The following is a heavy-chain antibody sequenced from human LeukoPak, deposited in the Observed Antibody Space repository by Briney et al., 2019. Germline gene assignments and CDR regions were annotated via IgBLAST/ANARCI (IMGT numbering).Heavy chain of an antibody. CDR3: ARGGAPDN. Sequence: GGSLRLSCAASGFNLSSYWMSWVRQAPGKGLEWVANINQDGGKKYYVDFVRGRSAISRDNAENSVYLQMNSLRAEDTALYYCARGGAPDNWGQGTLVTVSS. D-gene: IGHD1-26*01. CDR2: INQDGGKK. V-gene: IGHV3-7*01. J-gene: IGHJ4*02. CDR1: GFNLSSYW.